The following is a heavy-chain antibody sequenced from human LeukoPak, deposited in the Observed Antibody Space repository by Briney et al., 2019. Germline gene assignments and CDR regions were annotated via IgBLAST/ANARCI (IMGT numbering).Heavy chain of an antibody. CDR3: ANAGRRYYQEKSFGY. V-gene: IGHV3-48*03. CDR1: GFPFSSYE. D-gene: IGHD3-10*01. CDR2: ISSSGSTI. J-gene: IGHJ4*02. Sequence: PGGSLRLSCEASGFPFSSYELNWVRQAPGKGLEWVSYISSSGSTIYYADSVKGRFTISRDNDKNSLYLQMNNLRAECTAVYYCANAGRRYYQEKSFGYWGQGTLVTVSS.